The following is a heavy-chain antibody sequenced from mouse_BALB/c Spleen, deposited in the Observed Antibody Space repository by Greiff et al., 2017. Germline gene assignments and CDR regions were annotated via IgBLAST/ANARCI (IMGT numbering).Heavy chain of an antibody. D-gene: IGHD1-1*01. V-gene: IGHV1S137*01. CDR2: ISTYYGDA. CDR3: ARYGSLYAMDY. J-gene: IGHJ4*01. CDR1: GYTFTDYA. Sequence: QVQLQQSGAELVRPGVSVKISCKGSGYTFTDYAMHWVKQSHAKSLEWIGVISTYYGDASYNQKFKGKATMTVDKSSSTAYMELARLTSEDSAIYYCARYGSLYAMDYWGQGTSVTVSS.